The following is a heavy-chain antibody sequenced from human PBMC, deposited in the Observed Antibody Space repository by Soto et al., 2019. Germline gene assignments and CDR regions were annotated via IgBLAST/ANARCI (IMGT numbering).Heavy chain of an antibody. J-gene: IGHJ4*02. CDR3: ARGSSYYRY. Sequence: QVPVVESGGGLVKPGGSLRLSCAASGFSFGDYYMSWIRQAPGKGLEWVSYISSSGVTISYADSVKGRFTISRDNAKSSVYLQMNSLRAEDTAVYYCARGSSYYRYWGQGTLVTVSS. CDR2: ISSSGVTI. CDR1: GFSFGDYY. V-gene: IGHV3-11*01. D-gene: IGHD3-22*01.